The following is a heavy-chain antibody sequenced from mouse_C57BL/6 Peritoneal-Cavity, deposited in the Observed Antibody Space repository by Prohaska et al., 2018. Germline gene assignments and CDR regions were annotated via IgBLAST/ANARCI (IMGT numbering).Heavy chain of an antibody. Sequence: EVQLVESGGGLVKPGGSLKLSCAASGFTFSDYGMHWVRQAPEKGLECVAYISSGSRTIYYADTVKGRFTISRDNAKNTLFLQMTSLRSEDTAMYYCARKDYYWYFDVWGTGTTVTVSS. CDR2: ISSGSRTI. CDR3: ARKDYYWYFDV. D-gene: IGHD2-4*01. V-gene: IGHV5-17*01. CDR1: GFTFSDYG. J-gene: IGHJ1*03.